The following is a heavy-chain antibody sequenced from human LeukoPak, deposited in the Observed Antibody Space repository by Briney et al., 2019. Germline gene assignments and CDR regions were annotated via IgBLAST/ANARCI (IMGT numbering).Heavy chain of an antibody. V-gene: IGHV3-30*02. D-gene: IGHD4-23*01. CDR2: IRYDGSNK. CDR3: AKDTVAGFDY. J-gene: IGHJ4*02. CDR1: GFTFSSYG. Sequence: GRSLRLSCAASGFTFSSYGMHWVRQGPGKGMGPKAFIRYDGSNKYYADSVKGRFTISRDNSKNTLYLQMNSLRAEDTAVYYCAKDTVAGFDYWGQGTLVTVSS.